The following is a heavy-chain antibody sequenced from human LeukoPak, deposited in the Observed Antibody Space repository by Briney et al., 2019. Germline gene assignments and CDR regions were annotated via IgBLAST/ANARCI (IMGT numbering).Heavy chain of an antibody. D-gene: IGHD1-7*01. J-gene: IGHJ1*01. Sequence: SETLSLTCTVSGVSISSSSYYWGWIRQPPGKGLECVGNIYPSGTTYYNPSLKSRVTISIDTSKSQFSLRLSSVTATDTAIYYCVQNIPGTIEHWGQGTLVTVSS. CDR3: VQNIPGTIEH. CDR2: IYPSGTT. V-gene: IGHV4-39*01. CDR1: GVSISSSSYY.